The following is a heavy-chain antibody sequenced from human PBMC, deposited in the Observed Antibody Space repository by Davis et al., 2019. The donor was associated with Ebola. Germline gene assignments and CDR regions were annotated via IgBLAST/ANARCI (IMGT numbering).Heavy chain of an antibody. Sequence: ASVKVSCKASGYTFTSYGISWVRQAPGQGLEWMGWISAYNCNTNYAQKLQGRVTMTTDTSTSTAYMELRSLRSGDTAVYYCAREFWQTWFDAWGQGTLVTVSS. D-gene: IGHD3-3*01. CDR2: ISAYNCNT. CDR3: AREFWQTWFDA. CDR1: GYTFTSYG. V-gene: IGHV1-18*01. J-gene: IGHJ5*02.